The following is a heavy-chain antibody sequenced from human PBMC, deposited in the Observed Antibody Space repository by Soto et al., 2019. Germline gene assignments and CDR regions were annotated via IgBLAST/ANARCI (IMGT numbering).Heavy chain of an antibody. V-gene: IGHV3-30*18. CDR3: VKDGSLEVPDVPLEEYYFDH. J-gene: IGHJ4*02. CDR2: ISYHGRNK. D-gene: IGHD3-3*01. CDR1: GFTFSGYG. Sequence: LRLSCAASGFTFSGYGMHWVRQAPGKGLEWVAVISYHGRNKYYVDSVKGRFTISRDDSKNTLYLQMDSVRAEDTAVYYCVKDGSLEVPDVPLEEYYFDHWGQGTLVTVSS.